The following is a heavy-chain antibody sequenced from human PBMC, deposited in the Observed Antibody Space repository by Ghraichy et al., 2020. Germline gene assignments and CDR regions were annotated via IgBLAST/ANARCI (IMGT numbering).Heavy chain of an antibody. CDR3: ATRLEMATIVLDY. CDR2: INHSGIT. D-gene: IGHD5-24*01. Sequence: SETLSLTCAVYGGSFSGYYWSWIRQPPGKGLEWIGEINHSGITNYNPSLKSRVTISVDTSKNQFSLKLSSVTAADTAVYYCATRLEMATIVLDYWGQGTLVTVSS. J-gene: IGHJ4*02. V-gene: IGHV4-34*01. CDR1: GGSFSGYY.